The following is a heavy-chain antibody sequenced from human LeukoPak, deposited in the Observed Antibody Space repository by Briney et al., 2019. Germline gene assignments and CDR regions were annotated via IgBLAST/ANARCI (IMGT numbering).Heavy chain of an antibody. V-gene: IGHV4-59*01. CDR3: AREGAGSHGFRYIDV. D-gene: IGHD5-18*01. J-gene: IGHJ6*03. CDR2: IYYGGST. CDR1: NGSMISYY. Sequence: ASETLSLTCTVSNGSMISYYWSWLRQPPGKGLEWMGYIYYGGSTNYNPSLKSRVTILVDTSKNQFSLKLSSVTAADTAVYYCAREGAGSHGFRYIDVWGKGTTVTVSS.